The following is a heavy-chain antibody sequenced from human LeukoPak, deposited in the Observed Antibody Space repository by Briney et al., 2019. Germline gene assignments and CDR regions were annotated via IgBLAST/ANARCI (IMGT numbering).Heavy chain of an antibody. CDR2: INPSGGST. CDR3: AREGYGSGRRLGMDV. CDR1: GYTFINYY. D-gene: IGHD3-10*01. V-gene: IGHV1-46*01. J-gene: IGHJ6*02. Sequence: EASVKVSCKASGYTFINYYMHWVRQAPGQGLEWMGIINPSGGSTTYAQKIQGRVTLTTDTSTSTVYMEPSSLRSDDTSVYYCAREGYGSGRRLGMDVWGQGTTVTVFS.